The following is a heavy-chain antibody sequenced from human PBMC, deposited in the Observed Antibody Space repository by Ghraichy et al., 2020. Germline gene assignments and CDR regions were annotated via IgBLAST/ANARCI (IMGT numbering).Heavy chain of an antibody. CDR1: GFTFSSYW. Sequence: GESLNISCAASGFTFSSYWMSWVRQAPGKGLEWVANIKQDGSEKYYVDSVKGRFTISRDNAKNSLYLQMNSLRAEDTAVYYCARDRDVVVIADPYYYYGMDVWGQGTTVTVSS. CDR3: ARDRDVVVIADPYYYYGMDV. J-gene: IGHJ6*02. D-gene: IGHD2-21*01. V-gene: IGHV3-7*01. CDR2: IKQDGSEK.